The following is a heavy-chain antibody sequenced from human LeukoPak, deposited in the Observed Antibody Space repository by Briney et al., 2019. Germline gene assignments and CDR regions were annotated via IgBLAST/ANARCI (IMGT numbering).Heavy chain of an antibody. D-gene: IGHD3-10*01. CDR2: IYSGGTT. J-gene: IGHJ4*02. V-gene: IGHV3-53*01. Sequence: PGGSLRLSCAASGFTVSSNYMGWVRQAPGKGPEWVSVIYSGGTTYYADSVKGRFTISRDNSKNTLHLQMNSLRAEDTAVYYCARDRGRRYLDYWGQGTLVTVSS. CDR3: ARDRGRRYLDY. CDR1: GFTVSSNY.